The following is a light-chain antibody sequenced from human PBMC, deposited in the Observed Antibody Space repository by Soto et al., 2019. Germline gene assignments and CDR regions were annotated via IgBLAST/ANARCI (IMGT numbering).Light chain of an antibody. Sequence: VLTQSPGTLSLSPGDRATLSCRASQKIADNYLAWYQQKPGQAPRLIIYDASKRPTGIPERFSGSGSGTDFTLTINRLEPEDFAVYYCQHYGSSPETFGQGTKVDIK. CDR2: DAS. J-gene: IGKJ1*01. CDR3: QHYGSSPET. V-gene: IGKV3-20*01. CDR1: QKIADNY.